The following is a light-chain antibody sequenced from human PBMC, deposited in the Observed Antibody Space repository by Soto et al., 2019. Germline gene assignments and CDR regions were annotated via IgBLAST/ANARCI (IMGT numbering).Light chain of an antibody. CDR3: QQYNSYPLT. Sequence: AIQVTQSPSSLSASVGDRVTITCRASQGIRNELSWYQQKPGKAPKFLIFAASNLQSGVPSRFSGSGSGTDFTLTISSLQPEDFATYYCQQYNSYPLTFGGGTKVDIK. CDR1: QGIRNE. CDR2: AAS. V-gene: IGKV1-6*01. J-gene: IGKJ4*01.